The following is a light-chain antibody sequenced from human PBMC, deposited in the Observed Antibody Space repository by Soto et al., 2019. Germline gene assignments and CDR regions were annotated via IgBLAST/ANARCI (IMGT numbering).Light chain of an antibody. CDR3: QQRINWPLT. CDR2: DAS. V-gene: IGKV3-11*01. CDR1: QSVTTF. J-gene: IGKJ4*01. Sequence: EIVLTQSPVTLSLSPGERATLSCRASQSVTTFLAWYQQKPGQAPRLLIYDASKRATGIPARFSGSGAGTDCTLTIGGLEPEDFAVYYCQQRINWPLTFGGGTKVEIK.